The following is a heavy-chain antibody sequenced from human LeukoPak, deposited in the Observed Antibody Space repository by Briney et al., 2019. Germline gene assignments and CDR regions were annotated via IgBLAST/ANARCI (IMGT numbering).Heavy chain of an antibody. Sequence: ATVKVSCKASGYTFTGYYMHWVRQAPGQGLEWMGWINPNSGGTNYAQKFQGRVTMTRDTSISTAYMELSRLRSDDTAVYYCARDLGGSFPFDYWGQGTLVTVS. J-gene: IGHJ4*02. V-gene: IGHV1-2*02. CDR2: INPNSGGT. CDR1: GYTFTGYY. CDR3: ARDLGGSFPFDY. D-gene: IGHD1-26*01.